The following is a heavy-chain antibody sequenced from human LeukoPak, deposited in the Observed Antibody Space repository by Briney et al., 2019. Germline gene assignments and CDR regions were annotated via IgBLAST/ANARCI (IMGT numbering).Heavy chain of an antibody. V-gene: IGHV3-23*01. J-gene: IGHJ6*02. CDR2: ISGSGGST. D-gene: IGHD5-12*01. CDR1: GFTFSSYA. Sequence: GGSLRLSCAASGFTFSSYAMSWVRQAPGKGLEWVSAISGSGGSTYYAASVKGRFTISRDNSKNTLYLQMNSLRAEDTAVYYCAKGPSDIVVSYYGMDVWGQGTTVTVSS. CDR3: AKGPSDIVVSYYGMDV.